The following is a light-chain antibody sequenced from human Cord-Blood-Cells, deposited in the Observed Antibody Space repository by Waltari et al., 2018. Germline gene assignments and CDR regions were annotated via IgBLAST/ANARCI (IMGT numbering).Light chain of an antibody. Sequence: DLTQPRSVSVSPGQQARITCSASALPNNYASLYQQKSGQGPWLFIYEDSKRPSWIPERFSGSSSGTMATLTISGAQVEDEADYYCYSTDSSGNHRVFGGGTKLTVL. CDR2: EDS. CDR3: YSTDSSGNHRV. CDR1: ALPNNY. J-gene: IGLJ2*01. V-gene: IGLV3-10*01.